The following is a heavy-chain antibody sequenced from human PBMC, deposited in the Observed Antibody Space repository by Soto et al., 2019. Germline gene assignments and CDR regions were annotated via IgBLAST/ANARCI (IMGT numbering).Heavy chain of an antibody. Sequence: HPGGSLRLSCVASGFTFSTYAMNWVRQAPGKGLEWVSTIRGGGDTTYYADSVKGRFTISRDNSKNTLFLQMNSLRAEDTALYYCARADEGVVVPVRYWGQGTLVTVSS. CDR2: IRGGGDTT. CDR1: GFTFSTYA. D-gene: IGHD2-15*01. J-gene: IGHJ4*02. CDR3: ARADEGVVVPVRY. V-gene: IGHV3-23*01.